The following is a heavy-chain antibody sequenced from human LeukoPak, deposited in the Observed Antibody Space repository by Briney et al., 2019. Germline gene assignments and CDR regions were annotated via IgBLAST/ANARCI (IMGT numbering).Heavy chain of an antibody. CDR3: ARGVAGPSSFDY. Sequence: NPSETLSLTCTVSGGSITRAGYFWSWIRQHPEKGLEFVGYIYYSGSTYYNPSLQSRMTISADTSKNQFSLNLNSVTAADTAVYFCARGVAGPSSFDYWGQGTLITVSS. D-gene: IGHD6-19*01. CDR2: IYYSGST. J-gene: IGHJ4*02. V-gene: IGHV4-31*03. CDR1: GGSITRAGYF.